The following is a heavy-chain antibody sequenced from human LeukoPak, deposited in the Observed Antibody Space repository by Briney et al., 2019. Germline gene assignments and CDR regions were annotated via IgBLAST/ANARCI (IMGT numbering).Heavy chain of an antibody. D-gene: IGHD7-27*01. CDR2: INTYNGNT. CDR1: GYTFTNYD. V-gene: IGHV1-18*04. CDR3: ARNSPRDVAGRQFLPGVLSLLSQCDNCFDP. Sequence: GASVKVSCKASGYTFTNYDISWVRQAPGQGLEWMGWINTYNGNTNYAQKFQGRVTMTTDTSTSTAYMELRSLRSDDTAVYYCARNSPRDVAGRQFLPGVLSLLSQCDNCFDPWGQGTLVSVSS. J-gene: IGHJ5*02.